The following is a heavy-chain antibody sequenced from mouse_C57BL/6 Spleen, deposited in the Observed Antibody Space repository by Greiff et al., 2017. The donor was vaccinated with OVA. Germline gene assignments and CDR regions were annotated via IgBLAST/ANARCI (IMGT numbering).Heavy chain of an antibody. Sequence: EVQLVEPGGGLVQPGGSMKLSCAASGFTFSDAWMDWVRQSPEKGLEWVADIRNRANSHTTYDAVSVKGRLTISRDDSKDSVYLQMHSLRAEDTDIYYCTRTGYWNIVDYWGPGTSVTVSS. V-gene: IGHV6-6*01. J-gene: IGHJ4*01. CDR3: TRTGYWNIVDY. CDR1: GFTFSDAW. D-gene: IGHD5-2*01. CDR2: IRNRANSHTT.